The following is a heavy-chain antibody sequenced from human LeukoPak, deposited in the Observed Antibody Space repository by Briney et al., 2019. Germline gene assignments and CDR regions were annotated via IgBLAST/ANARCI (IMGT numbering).Heavy chain of an antibody. CDR2: ISSSGSTI. CDR1: GFTFSSYE. D-gene: IGHD2-15*01. V-gene: IGHV3-48*03. CDR3: ARRPCSGGTCYHDY. J-gene: IGHJ4*02. Sequence: PGGSLRLSCAASGFTFSSYEMNWVRQAPGKGLEWVSYISSSGSTIYYADSVKGRFTSSRDNAKNSLYLQMNSLRAEDTGVYYCARRPCSGGTCYHDYWRQGTPVTVSS.